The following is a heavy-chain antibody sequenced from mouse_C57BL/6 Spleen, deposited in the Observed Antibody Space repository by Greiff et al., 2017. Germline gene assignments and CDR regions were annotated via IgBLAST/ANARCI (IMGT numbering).Heavy chain of an antibody. Sequence: EVQLQQSGPELVKPGASVKISCKASGYSFTGYYMNWVKQSPEKSLEWIGEINPSTGGTTYNQKFKAKATLTVDKSSSTAYMQLKSLTSEDSAVYYCTRKKVNYGSSYYAMDYWGQGTSVTVSS. V-gene: IGHV1-42*01. D-gene: IGHD1-1*01. CDR2: INPSTGGT. J-gene: IGHJ4*01. CDR3: TRKKVNYGSSYYAMDY. CDR1: GYSFTGYY.